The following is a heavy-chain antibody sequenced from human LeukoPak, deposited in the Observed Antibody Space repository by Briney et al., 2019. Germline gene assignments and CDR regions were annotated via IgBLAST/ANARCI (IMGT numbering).Heavy chain of an antibody. V-gene: IGHV4-34*01. CDR3: TRGGVVTRAGFY. Sequence: SETLSLTCAVYGGSFSGYYWSWIRQPPGKGLEWIGEINHSGSTNYNPSLKSRVTISVDTSKNQFSLKLSSVTAADTAVYYCTRGGVVTRAGFYWGQGTLVTVSS. D-gene: IGHD2-21*02. CDR1: GGSFSGYY. CDR2: INHSGST. J-gene: IGHJ4*02.